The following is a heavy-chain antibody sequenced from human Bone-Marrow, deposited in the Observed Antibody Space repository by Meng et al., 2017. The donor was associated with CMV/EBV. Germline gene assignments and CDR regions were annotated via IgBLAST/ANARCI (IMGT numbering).Heavy chain of an antibody. CDR3: ARNRLLWFGELFGGYNWFDP. D-gene: IGHD3-10*01. J-gene: IGHJ5*02. CDR1: FRGNC. V-gene: IGHV4-34*01. Sequence: FRGNCRSWSSQTPGKGLEWIGEINDSGSTNCNPYLKGQVTISVDTSKNQFSQKLSYVTAADTAVYYCARNRLLWFGELFGGYNWFDPWGQGTLVTVSS. CDR2: INDSGST.